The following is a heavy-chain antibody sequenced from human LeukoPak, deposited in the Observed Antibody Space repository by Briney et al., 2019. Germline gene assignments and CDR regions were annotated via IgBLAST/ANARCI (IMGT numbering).Heavy chain of an antibody. D-gene: IGHD5-18*01. J-gene: IGHJ3*02. CDR1: GGSISSYY. CDR3: ARGGDTAMDHDAFDI. CDR2: IYYSGST. V-gene: IGHV4-59*01. Sequence: SETLSLTCTVSGGSISSYYWSWIRQPPGKGLEWIGYIYYSGSTNYNPSLKSRVTISVDTSKNQFSLKLSSVTAADTAVYYCARGGDTAMDHDAFDIWGQGTMVTVSS.